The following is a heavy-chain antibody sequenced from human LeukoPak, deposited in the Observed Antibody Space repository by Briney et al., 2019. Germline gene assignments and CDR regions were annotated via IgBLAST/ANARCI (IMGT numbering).Heavy chain of an antibody. Sequence: GGSLRLSCTASGFTFGDYAMSWVRQAPGKGLEWVGFIRSKAYGGTTEYAASVKGRFTISRDDSKGIAYLQMNSLKTEDTAVYYCTRVYSSGWYGNYFDYWGQGTLVTVSS. J-gene: IGHJ4*02. CDR1: GFTFGDYA. D-gene: IGHD6-19*01. CDR3: TRVYSSGWYGNYFDY. CDR2: IRSKAYGGTT. V-gene: IGHV3-49*04.